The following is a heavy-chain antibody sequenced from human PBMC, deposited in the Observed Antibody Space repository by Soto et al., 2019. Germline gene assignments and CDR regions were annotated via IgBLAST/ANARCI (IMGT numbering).Heavy chain of an antibody. CDR1: AISFNTYG. Sequence: GGSLRLSCAASAISFNTYGVTWVRQAPGKGLEWVSTVIVTGGSTYYADSVKGRFTISRDNSKNTLYLQMNSLRAEDTAVYYCAKAGYCSGGSCYSARVVYGMDVWGQGTTVTVSS. J-gene: IGHJ6*02. CDR3: AKAGYCSGGSCYSARVVYGMDV. V-gene: IGHV3-23*01. D-gene: IGHD2-15*01. CDR2: VIVTGGST.